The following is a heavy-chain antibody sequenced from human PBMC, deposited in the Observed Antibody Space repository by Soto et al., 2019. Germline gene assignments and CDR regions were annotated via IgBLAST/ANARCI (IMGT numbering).Heavy chain of an antibody. CDR1: GGAFSSYA. J-gene: IGHJ6*02. Sequence: SVKVSCKASGGAFSSYAISWVRQAPGQGLEWMGGIIPIFGTANYAQKFQGRVTITADESTSTAYMELSSLRSEDTAVYYCARGLPQVAATDYYYYGMDIWGQGTTVTVSS. CDR2: IIPIFGTA. D-gene: IGHD2-15*01. CDR3: ARGLPQVAATDYYYYGMDI. V-gene: IGHV1-69*13.